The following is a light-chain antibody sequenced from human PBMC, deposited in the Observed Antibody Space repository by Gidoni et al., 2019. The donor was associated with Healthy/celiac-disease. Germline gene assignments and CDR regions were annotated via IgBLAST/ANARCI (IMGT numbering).Light chain of an antibody. CDR3: AAWDDSLNDVV. CDR1: SSNIGNNA. V-gene: IGLV1-36*01. Sequence: QSVLTQPPPVSEAPRHRATSSCSGSSSNIGNNAVHWCQQLPGKAPKLLIYYADLLPSGVSDRFAGSKSGTSASLAISGLQSEDEADYSGAAWDDSLNDVVFGGGTKLTVL. CDR2: YAD. J-gene: IGLJ2*01.